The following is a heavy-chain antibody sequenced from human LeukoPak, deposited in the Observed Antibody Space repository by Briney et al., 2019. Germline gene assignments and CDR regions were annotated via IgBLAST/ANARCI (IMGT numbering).Heavy chain of an antibody. D-gene: IGHD6-19*01. CDR1: GVTVSSNY. CDR3: ARGPYSSGWWRSYFDY. V-gene: IGHV3-53*01. J-gene: IGHJ4*02. CDR2: IYSGDST. Sequence: GGSLRLSCAASGVTVSSNYMSWVRQAPGKGLEWVSVIYSGDSTYYADSVKGRFTISRDNSKNTVYLQMTSLRAEDTAVYYCARGPYSSGWWRSYFDYWGQGTLVTVSS.